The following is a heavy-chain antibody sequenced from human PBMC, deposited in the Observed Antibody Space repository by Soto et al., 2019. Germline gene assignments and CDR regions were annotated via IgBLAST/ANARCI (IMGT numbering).Heavy chain of an antibody. CDR3: ASRDPGTSVDY. CDR2: IYRTGST. D-gene: IGHD1-7*01. V-gene: IGHV4-4*02. J-gene: IGHJ4*02. Sequence: KASETLSLTCAVSGGSFTSNNWWTWVRQPPGQGREWIGEIYRTGSTNYNPSLQSRVTISLDKSENQFSLKVTSLTAADTAVYYCASRDPGTSVDYWGQGTLVTVSS. CDR1: GGSFTSNNW.